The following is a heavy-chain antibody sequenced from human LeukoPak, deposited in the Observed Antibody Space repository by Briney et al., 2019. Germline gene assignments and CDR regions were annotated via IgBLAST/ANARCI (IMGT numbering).Heavy chain of an antibody. Sequence: PSETLSLTCTVSGGSISSSSYYWGWIRQPPGKGLEWIGSIYYSGSTYYNPSLKSRVTISVDTSKNQFSLKLSSVTAAGTAVYYCARVYYATNFDYWGQGTLVTVSS. CDR2: IYYSGST. CDR3: ARVYYATNFDY. CDR1: GGSISSSSYY. V-gene: IGHV4-39*07. D-gene: IGHD3-10*01. J-gene: IGHJ4*02.